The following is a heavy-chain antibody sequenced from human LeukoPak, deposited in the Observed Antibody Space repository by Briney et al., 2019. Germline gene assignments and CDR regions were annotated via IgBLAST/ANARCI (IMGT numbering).Heavy chain of an antibody. J-gene: IGHJ5*02. CDR2: IVGGGATT. CDR3: AKEGYSYGHGYFDP. V-gene: IGHV3-23*01. D-gene: IGHD5-18*01. CDR1: GFTFSSYA. Sequence: GGSLRLSCAASGFTFSSYAMSWVRQAPGKGLEWVAAIVGGGATTFYADSVKGRFTISRDNSRNALFLQMNSLRVEDTATYYCAKEGYSYGHGYFDPWGQGTVVTVSS.